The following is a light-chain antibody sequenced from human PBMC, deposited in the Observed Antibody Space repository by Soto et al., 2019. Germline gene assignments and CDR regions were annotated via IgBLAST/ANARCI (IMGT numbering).Light chain of an antibody. J-gene: IGLJ1*01. Sequence: QSALTQPPSVSGAPGQRVTISCTGSSSNIGATYDVQWYQQLPGTAPKLLIYGNSNRPSGVPVRFSGSKSGTSASLAITGLQADDEADYYCQSYDSSLSAHYVFGTGTKVTVL. CDR1: SSNIGATYD. V-gene: IGLV1-40*01. CDR3: QSYDSSLSAHYV. CDR2: GNS.